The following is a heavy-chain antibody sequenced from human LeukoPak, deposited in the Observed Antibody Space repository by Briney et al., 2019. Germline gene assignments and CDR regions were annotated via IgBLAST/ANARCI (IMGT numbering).Heavy chain of an antibody. Sequence: GGSLRLSCAASGFTFSNYGMHWVRQARGKGLEWVAFIRYDGSNKYYADSVKGRFTISRDNSKNTLHLQMNSLSAEDTAVYYCAMFGSTFNAFDIWGQGTMVTVSS. J-gene: IGHJ3*02. CDR2: IRYDGSNK. V-gene: IGHV3-30*02. D-gene: IGHD3-16*01. CDR3: AMFGSTFNAFDI. CDR1: GFTFSNYG.